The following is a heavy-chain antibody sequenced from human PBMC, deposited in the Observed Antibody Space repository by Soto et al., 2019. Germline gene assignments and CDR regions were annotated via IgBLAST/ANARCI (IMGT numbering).Heavy chain of an antibody. Sequence: QVQLVESGGGVVQPGRSLRLSCAASGFTFNTYGMHWVRQAPGKGLEWVAVIWYDGSNTYYADSVTGRFTISRDNSKNTLYLQMISLRAEDTAVYYCSRDIRVLGGGTSGLGAFDIGGHGTMVTVSS. D-gene: IGHD2-15*01. CDR2: IWYDGSNT. V-gene: IGHV3-33*01. CDR1: GFTFNTYG. CDR3: SRDIRVLGGGTSGLGAFDI. J-gene: IGHJ3*02.